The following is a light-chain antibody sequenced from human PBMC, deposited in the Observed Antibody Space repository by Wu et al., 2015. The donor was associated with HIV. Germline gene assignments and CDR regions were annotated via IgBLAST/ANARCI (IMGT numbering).Light chain of an antibody. CDR1: QSVRNNY. J-gene: IGKJ1*01. CDR3: QQRSSWPWT. CDR2: GAS. Sequence: ENVLTQSPATLSLSPGERATLSCKASQSVRNNYFAWFQQRPGQAPRLLIYGASNRATGTPDRFSGSGSGTDFTLTINSLEPEDFAVYYCQQRSSWPWTFGQGTKVEIK. V-gene: IGKV3-11*01.